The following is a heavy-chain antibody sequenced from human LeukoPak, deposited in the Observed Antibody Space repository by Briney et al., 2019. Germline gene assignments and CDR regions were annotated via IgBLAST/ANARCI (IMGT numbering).Heavy chain of an antibody. V-gene: IGHV3-48*03. Sequence: GGSLRLSCAASGFTFNSYAMSWVRQAPGKGLEWVSYISSSGSTIYYADSVKGRFTISRDNAKNSLYLQMNSLRAEDTAVYYCATCIAAAGTLDYWGQGTLVTVSS. D-gene: IGHD6-13*01. J-gene: IGHJ4*02. CDR2: ISSSGSTI. CDR3: ATCIAAAGTLDY. CDR1: GFTFNSYA.